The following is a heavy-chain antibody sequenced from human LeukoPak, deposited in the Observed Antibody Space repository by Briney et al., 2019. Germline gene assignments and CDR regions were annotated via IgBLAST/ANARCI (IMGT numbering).Heavy chain of an antibody. Sequence: GASVKVSCKASGGTFSSYAISWVRQAPGQGLEWMGRIIPILGIANYAQKFQGRVTITADKSTSTAYMELRSLRSDDTAVYYCARVYYDSSGYYYLLGYYYYGMDVWGQGTTVTVSS. V-gene: IGHV1-69*04. CDR2: IIPILGIA. J-gene: IGHJ6*02. CDR3: ARVYYDSSGYYYLLGYYYYGMDV. CDR1: GGTFSSYA. D-gene: IGHD3-22*01.